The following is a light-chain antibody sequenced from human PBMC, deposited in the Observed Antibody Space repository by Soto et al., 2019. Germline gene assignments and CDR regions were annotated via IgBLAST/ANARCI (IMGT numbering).Light chain of an antibody. CDR1: QGISSD. Sequence: DIQLTQSPSFLSASVGDRVTITCRASQGISSDLAWYQQKPGKVPELLIYAAFTLQSGVPSRFSGGRSGAEFTLTISSLQPEDFATYYCQQLKSYPLTFGGGTKVEI. CDR3: QQLKSYPLT. V-gene: IGKV1-9*01. J-gene: IGKJ4*01. CDR2: AAF.